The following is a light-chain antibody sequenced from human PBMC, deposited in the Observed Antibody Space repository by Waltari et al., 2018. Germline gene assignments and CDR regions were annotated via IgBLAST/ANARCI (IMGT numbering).Light chain of an antibody. J-gene: IGKJ4*01. V-gene: IGKV3-11*01. Sequence: EIVLTQSPATLSLSPGDRATLSCRASQSVSTSLAWYQQRPGQAPRLLIYDASNWATGIPARFSGSGSGTDFTLTISSLEPEDFAVYYCQQRSSWPLTFGGGTKVEVK. CDR1: QSVSTS. CDR3: QQRSSWPLT. CDR2: DAS.